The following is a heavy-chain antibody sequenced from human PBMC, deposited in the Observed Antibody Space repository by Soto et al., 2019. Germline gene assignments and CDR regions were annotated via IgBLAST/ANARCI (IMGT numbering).Heavy chain of an antibody. D-gene: IGHD3-16*01. CDR1: VSTRSTTGLG. CDR3: VRKRRDAGHRGDY. Sequence: PTLALTVTCPVPVSTRSTTGLGMDWIGRPPGKALGLLSINYWHNDKRYIPSLKNRLIVTKDNSNNQVVLTMTDMDPVDTARYYCVRKRRDAGHRGDYWGPGILVTGYS. V-gene: IGHV2-5*01. J-gene: IGHJ4*02. CDR2: NYWHNDK.